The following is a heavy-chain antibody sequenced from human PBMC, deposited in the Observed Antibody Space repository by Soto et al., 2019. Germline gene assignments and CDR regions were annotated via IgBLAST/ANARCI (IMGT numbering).Heavy chain of an antibody. D-gene: IGHD6-19*01. CDR2: VYVTVTT. J-gene: IGHJ5*01. V-gene: IGHV4-4*07. CDR3: ARDGEYTSGWYSFDS. CDR1: GASISDYY. Sequence: SETLSLTCTVSGASISDYYWSWIRQPAGQALEWIGRVYVTVTTYFNPAHKSRVTMSVDTSNNQVSLKLSSVTAADSAIYYCARDGEYTSGWYSFDSWGPGTLVTVSS.